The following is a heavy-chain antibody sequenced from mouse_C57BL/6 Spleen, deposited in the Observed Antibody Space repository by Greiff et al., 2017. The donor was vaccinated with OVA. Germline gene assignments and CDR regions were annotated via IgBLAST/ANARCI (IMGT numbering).Heavy chain of an antibody. V-gene: IGHV5-4*01. D-gene: IGHD1-1*01. J-gene: IGHJ1*03. CDR1: GFTFSSYA. Sequence: EVKLVESGGGLVKPGGSLKLSCAASGFTFSSYAMSWVRQTPEKRLEWVATISDGGSYTYYPDNVKGRFTISRDNAKNNLYLQMSHLKSEDTAMYYCARDCYGSRFDVWGTGTTVTVSS. CDR2: ISDGGSYT. CDR3: ARDCYGSRFDV.